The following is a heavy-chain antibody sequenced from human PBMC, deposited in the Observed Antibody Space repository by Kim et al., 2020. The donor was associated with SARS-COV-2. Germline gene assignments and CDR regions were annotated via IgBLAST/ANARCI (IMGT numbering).Heavy chain of an antibody. V-gene: IGHV3-53*01. J-gene: IGHJ6*01. CDR3: SADESRSWYTQHYYYYC. Sequence: GGSLRLSCAASGFTVSSNSMSWVRQAPGKGLEWVSAIYSGGSTSYAAYVMGRLIIIRENTKNTLYFQQNSMRAEETAAYYCSADESRSWYTQHYYYYC. CDR2: IYSGGST. CDR1: GFTVSSNS. D-gene: IGHD6-13*01.